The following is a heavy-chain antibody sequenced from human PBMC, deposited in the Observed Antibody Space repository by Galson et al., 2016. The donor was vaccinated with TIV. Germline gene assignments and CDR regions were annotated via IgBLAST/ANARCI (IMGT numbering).Heavy chain of an antibody. D-gene: IGHD6-19*01. J-gene: IGHJ4*02. CDR2: IYHNWRA. V-gene: IGHV4-38-2*02. Sequence: SETLSLTCTVSGYSISSGYYWGWIRQPPGKGLHWIGIIYHNWRAFYNPSLESRVNISVDTSENQFSLKLTSVPAADPAVYYCVRVMAVTGNFFDYCGQGTLVTVSS. CDR3: VRVMAVTGNFFDY. CDR1: GYSISSGYY.